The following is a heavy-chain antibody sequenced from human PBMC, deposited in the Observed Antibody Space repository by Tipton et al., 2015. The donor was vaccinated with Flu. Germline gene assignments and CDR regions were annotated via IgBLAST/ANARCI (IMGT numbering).Heavy chain of an antibody. D-gene: IGHD3-10*01. CDR2: FSYSGTT. CDR1: GGFVSSYY. J-gene: IGHJ2*01. V-gene: IGHV4-59*02. Sequence: LRLSCTVSGGFVSSYYWSWIRQPPGKGLEWIGYFSYSGTTNYNPSLRSRVTISVDTSKNQFSLSLSSVTAADTALYFCARVPDSYWYFDDWGRGTLVTVSS. CDR3: ARVPDSYWYFDD.